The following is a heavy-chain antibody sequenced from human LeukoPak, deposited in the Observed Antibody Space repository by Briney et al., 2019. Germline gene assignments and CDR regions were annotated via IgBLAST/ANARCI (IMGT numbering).Heavy chain of an antibody. V-gene: IGHV4-34*01. D-gene: IGHD2-2*01. J-gene: IGHJ5*02. Sequence: SETLSLTCAVYGGSFSGYYWSSIRQPPGKGLEWIGEINHSGSTNYNPSLKSRVTISVDTSKNQFSLKLSSVTAADTAVYYCARENIVVVPAANPRFDPWGQGTLVTVAS. CDR1: GGSFSGYY. CDR3: ARENIVVVPAANPRFDP. CDR2: INHSGST.